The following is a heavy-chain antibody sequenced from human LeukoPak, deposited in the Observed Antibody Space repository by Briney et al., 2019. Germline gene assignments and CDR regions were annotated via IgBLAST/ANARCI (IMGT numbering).Heavy chain of an antibody. J-gene: IGHJ4*02. Sequence: GGSLRLSCAASGFTFSSYAMSWVRQAPGKGLEWVSAISGSGGSTYYADSVKGRFTISRDNSKNTLYLQMNSLRAEDTAVYYCAKRTRPYSGYDSHFDYWGQGTLVTVSS. D-gene: IGHD5-12*01. CDR2: ISGSGGST. V-gene: IGHV3-23*01. CDR1: GFTFSSYA. CDR3: AKRTRPYSGYDSHFDY.